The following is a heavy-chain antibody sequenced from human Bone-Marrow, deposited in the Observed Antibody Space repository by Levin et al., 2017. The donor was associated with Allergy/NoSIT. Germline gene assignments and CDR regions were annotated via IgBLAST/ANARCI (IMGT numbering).Heavy chain of an antibody. CDR2: VNNVGDT. J-gene: IGHJ5*01. CDR1: GASIRSRSDY. CDR3: ARQESGYNTCWYKLNYFDS. D-gene: IGHD3-3*01. V-gene: IGHV4-39*01. Sequence: RASETLSLTCSVSGASIRSRSDYWGWIRQSPGKGLEWIGSVNNVGDTYYMSSLKSRVTISVDTSKNEFSLRMTSVTAADTAVYLCARQESGYNTCWYKLNYFDSWGQGTLVTVSS.